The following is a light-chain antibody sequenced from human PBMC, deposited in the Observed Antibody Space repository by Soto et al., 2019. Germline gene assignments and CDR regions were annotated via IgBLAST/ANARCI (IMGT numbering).Light chain of an antibody. Sequence: EIVMTQSPATLSVSPGERATLSCRASQSVSSNLAWYQQKPGQAPRLLIYGASTRATGIPARFSGSGSGTEFTLTISSLRSKDFAVYYCQQYNNWPRTFGQGTKVDIK. V-gene: IGKV3-15*01. J-gene: IGKJ1*01. CDR2: GAS. CDR3: QQYNNWPRT. CDR1: QSVSSN.